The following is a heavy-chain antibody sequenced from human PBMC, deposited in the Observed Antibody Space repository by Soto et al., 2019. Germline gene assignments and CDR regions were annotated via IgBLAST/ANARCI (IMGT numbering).Heavy chain of an antibody. CDR1: GGSISSSSYY. J-gene: IGHJ5*02. CDR3: ARHRGPRVRGVITNWFDP. V-gene: IGHV4-39*01. Sequence: PSETLSLTCTVSGGSISSSSYYWGWIRQPPGKGLEWIGSIYYSGSTYYNPSLKSRVTISVDTSKNQFSLKLSSVTAADTAVYYCARHRGPRVRGVITNWFDPWGQGTLVTVSS. CDR2: IYYSGST. D-gene: IGHD3-10*01.